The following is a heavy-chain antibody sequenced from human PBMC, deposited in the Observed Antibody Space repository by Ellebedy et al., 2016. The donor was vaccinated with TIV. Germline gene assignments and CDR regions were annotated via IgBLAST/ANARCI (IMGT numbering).Heavy chain of an antibody. CDR2: IRQDGGEQ. D-gene: IGHD2-15*01. CDR1: GFTFSSYW. V-gene: IGHV3-7*01. J-gene: IGHJ3*02. CDR3: ARVRGGYCSGANCYNAFDI. Sequence: GGSLRLXXEVSGFTFSSYWMSWVRQAPGKGLEWVANIRQDGGEQYYVDSVKGRFTISRDNAKNSLSLQMNSLSAEDTAVYYCARVRGGYCSGANCYNAFDIWGQGTMVTVSS.